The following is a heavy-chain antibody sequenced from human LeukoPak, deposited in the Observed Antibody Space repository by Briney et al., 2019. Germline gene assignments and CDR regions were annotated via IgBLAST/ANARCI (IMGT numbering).Heavy chain of an antibody. CDR2: INPNSGGT. D-gene: IGHD3-10*01. Sequence: GASVKVSCKASGYTFTGYYMHWVRQAPGQGLEWMGWINPNSGGTNYAQKFQGRVTMTRDTYISTAYMELRRLRSDDTAVYYCARPIDYYGSGSHYNNWGQGTLVTVSS. CDR1: GYTFTGYY. CDR3: ARPIDYYGSGSHYNN. V-gene: IGHV1-2*02. J-gene: IGHJ4*02.